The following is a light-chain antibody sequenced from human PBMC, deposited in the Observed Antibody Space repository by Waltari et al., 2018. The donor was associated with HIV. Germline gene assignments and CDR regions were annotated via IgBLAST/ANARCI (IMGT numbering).Light chain of an antibody. CDR3: QSYDNNLSGLWV. J-gene: IGLJ3*02. V-gene: IGLV1-40*01. CDR2: GDS. CDR1: NSNIGPGYD. Sequence: SVLTQPPSVSGAPGQWVTISCTGNNSNIGPGYDVHWYRQFPGSAPELVGSGDSLRPSGVPDRFAGSKSGVSAALDSSGLQTEDEGDYYCQSYDNNLSGLWVFGGGTKLTVL.